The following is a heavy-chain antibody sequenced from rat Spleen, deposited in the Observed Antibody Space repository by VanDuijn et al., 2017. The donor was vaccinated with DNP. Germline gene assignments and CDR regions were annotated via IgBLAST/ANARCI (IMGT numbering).Heavy chain of an antibody. CDR2: INKGSSTI. CDR1: GFNFNDYW. V-gene: IGHV4-2*01. Sequence: EVQLVESGGGLVQPGRSLKLSCAASGFNFNDYWMGWVRQAPGKGLEWIGEINKGSSTINYIPSLKDKFTISRDNAQNTLYLQMDSLRSEDTATFYCAGRPPPTRGPFDYWGQGVTVTVSS. J-gene: IGHJ2*01. D-gene: IGHD1-4*01. CDR3: AGRPPPTRGPFDY.